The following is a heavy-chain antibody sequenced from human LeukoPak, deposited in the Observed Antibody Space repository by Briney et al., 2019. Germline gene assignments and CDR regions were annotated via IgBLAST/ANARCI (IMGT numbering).Heavy chain of an antibody. CDR3: ARGGHCSGGNCNYYGMDV. Sequence: ASVKVSCKASGYTFTSYYLHWVRQAPGQGLEWMGIISPSGGSTSYAQKFQGRVTMTRDTSASTVYMELSSLRSEDTAVYYCARGGHCSGGNCNYYGMDVWGQGTTVTVSS. V-gene: IGHV1-46*01. J-gene: IGHJ6*02. CDR1: GYTFTSYY. CDR2: ISPSGGST. D-gene: IGHD2-15*01.